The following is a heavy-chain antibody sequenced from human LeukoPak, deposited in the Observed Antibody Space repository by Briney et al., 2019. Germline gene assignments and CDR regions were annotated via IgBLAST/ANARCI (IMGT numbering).Heavy chain of an antibody. CDR2: MSPNSGNT. J-gene: IGHJ4*02. CDR3: ARVKRYYYDSSGYYYFDY. D-gene: IGHD3-22*01. Sequence: ASVKVSCKASGYTFTSYDINWVRQATGQGLEWMGWMSPNSGNTGYAQKFQGRVTMTRNTSISTAYMELSSLRSEDTAVYYCARVKRYYYDSSGYYYFDYWGQGTLVTVPS. CDR1: GYTFTSYD. V-gene: IGHV1-8*01.